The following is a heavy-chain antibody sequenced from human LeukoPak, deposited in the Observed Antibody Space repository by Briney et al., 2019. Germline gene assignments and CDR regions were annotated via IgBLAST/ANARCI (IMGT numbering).Heavy chain of an antibody. CDR3: ARETAMRGSSWYGGRDFDY. CDR2: INHSGST. V-gene: IGHV4-34*01. D-gene: IGHD6-13*01. J-gene: IGHJ4*02. CDR1: GGPFSGYY. Sequence: PSETLSLTCAVYGGPFSGYYWSWIRQPPGKGLEWIGEINHSGSTNYNPSLKSRVTISVDTSKNQFSLKLSSVTAADTAVYYCARETAMRGSSWYGGRDFDYWGRGTLVTVSS.